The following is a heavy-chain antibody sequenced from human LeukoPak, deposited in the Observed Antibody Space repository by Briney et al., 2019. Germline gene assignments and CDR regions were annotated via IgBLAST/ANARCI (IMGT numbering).Heavy chain of an antibody. CDR1: GYTFTGYY. D-gene: IGHD6-6*01. J-gene: IGHJ4*02. CDR3: ARDGYSSSAGRLFDY. CDR2: IIPIFGTA. V-gene: IGHV1-69*06. Sequence: SVKVSCKASGYTFTGYYMHWVRQAPGQGLEWMGGIIPIFGTANYAQKFQGRVTITADKSTSTAYMELSSLRSEDTAVYYCARDGYSSSAGRLFDYWGQGTLVTVSS.